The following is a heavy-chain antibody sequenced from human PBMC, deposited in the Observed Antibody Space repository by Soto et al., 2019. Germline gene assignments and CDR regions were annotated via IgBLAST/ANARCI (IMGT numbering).Heavy chain of an antibody. CDR1: GFTFSSYS. CDR3: ARRGYSYGSGFDP. CDR2: ISSSSSYI. D-gene: IGHD5-18*01. J-gene: IGHJ5*02. V-gene: IGHV3-21*01. Sequence: GGSLRLSCAASGFTFSSYSMNWVRQAPGKGLEWVSSISSSSSYIYYADSVKGRFTISRDNAKNSLYLQMNSLRAEDTAVYYCARRGYSYGSGFDPWGQGTLVTVSS.